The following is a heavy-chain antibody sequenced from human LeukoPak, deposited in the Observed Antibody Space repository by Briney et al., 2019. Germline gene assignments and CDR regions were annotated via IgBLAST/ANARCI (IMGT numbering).Heavy chain of an antibody. CDR3: VKALTDDAFDI. CDR1: GFTFSTFP. Sequence: GGSLRLSCSASGFTFSTFPMLWVRQAPGKGLEYFSAISRNGDTTYYADSVKGRFTISRDNSKNTLYLQMSSLRPEDTAVYYCVKALTDDAFDIWGQGTMVTVSS. V-gene: IGHV3-64D*06. CDR2: ISRNGDTT. J-gene: IGHJ3*02.